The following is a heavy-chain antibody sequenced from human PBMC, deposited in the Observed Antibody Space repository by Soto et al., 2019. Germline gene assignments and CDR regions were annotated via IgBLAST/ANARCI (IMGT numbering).Heavy chain of an antibody. V-gene: IGHV3-23*01. D-gene: IGHD6-19*01. J-gene: IGHJ4*02. Sequence: GGSLRLSCAASGFTFSSYAMSWVRQAPGKGLEWVSAISGSGGSTYYADSVKGRFTISRDKSKNTLYLQMNSLRAEDTAIYYCAKVRRAVAGTGADYFDYWGQGTLVTVSS. CDR1: GFTFSSYA. CDR3: AKVRRAVAGTGADYFDY. CDR2: ISGSGGST.